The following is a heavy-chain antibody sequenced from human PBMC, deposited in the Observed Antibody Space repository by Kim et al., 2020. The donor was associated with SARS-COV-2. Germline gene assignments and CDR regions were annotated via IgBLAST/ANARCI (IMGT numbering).Heavy chain of an antibody. Sequence: SETLSLTCAVYGGSFSGYYWSWIRQPPGKGLEWIGEINHSGSTNYNPSLKSRVTISVDTSKNQFSLKLSSVTAADTAVYYCARVWAIAAAGTGHYYGMDVWGQGTTVTVSS. CDR2: INHSGST. CDR3: ARVWAIAAAGTGHYYGMDV. CDR1: GGSFSGYY. J-gene: IGHJ6*02. V-gene: IGHV4-34*01. D-gene: IGHD6-13*01.